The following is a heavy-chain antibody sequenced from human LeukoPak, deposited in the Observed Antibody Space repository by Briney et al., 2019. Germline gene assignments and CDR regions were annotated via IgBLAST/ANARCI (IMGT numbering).Heavy chain of an antibody. CDR3: ARGIIDGGDGYFDY. CDR2: INHSGST. V-gene: IGHV4-34*01. Sequence: SETLSLTCAVYGGSFSGYYWSWIRQPPGKGLEWIGEINHSGSTNYNPSLKSRVTISVDTSKNQFSLKRSSVTAADTAVYYCARGIIDGGDGYFDYWGQGNLVTVSS. J-gene: IGHJ4*02. CDR1: GGSFSGYY. D-gene: IGHD2/OR15-2a*01.